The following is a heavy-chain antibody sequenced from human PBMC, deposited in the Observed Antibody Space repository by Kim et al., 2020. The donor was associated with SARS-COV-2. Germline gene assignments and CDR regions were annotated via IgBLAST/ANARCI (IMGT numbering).Heavy chain of an antibody. Sequence: GGSLRLSCAASGFTFSSYGMHWVRQAPGKGLEWVAVITYDGSNKYYADSVKGRFTISRDNSKNTLYLQMNSLRAEDTAVYYCAKGESGGYLFGAFDIWG. CDR2: ITYDGSNK. CDR1: GFTFSSYG. V-gene: IGHV3-30*18. D-gene: IGHD2-15*01. CDR3: AKGESGGYLFGAFDI. J-gene: IGHJ3*02.